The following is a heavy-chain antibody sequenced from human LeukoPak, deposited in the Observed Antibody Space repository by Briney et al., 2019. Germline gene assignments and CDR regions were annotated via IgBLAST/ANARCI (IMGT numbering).Heavy chain of an antibody. CDR2: ISWNSGSI. CDR3: AKDEGYYYDSSVYPTHFDY. D-gene: IGHD3-22*01. Sequence: PGGSLRLSCAASGFTFDDYAMHWVRQAPGKGLEWVSGISWNSGSIGYADSVKGRFTISRDNSKNTLYLQMNSLRAEDTAVYYCAKDEGYYYDSSVYPTHFDYWGQGTLVTVSS. CDR1: GFTFDDYA. J-gene: IGHJ4*02. V-gene: IGHV3-9*01.